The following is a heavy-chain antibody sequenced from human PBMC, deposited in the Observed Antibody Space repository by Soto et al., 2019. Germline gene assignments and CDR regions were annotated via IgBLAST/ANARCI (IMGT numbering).Heavy chain of an antibody. D-gene: IGHD3-16*02. CDR2: INAGNGNT. J-gene: IGHJ6*02. CDR3: AGVRDYYYGIGV. CDR1: GYTFISYA. Sequence: ASVKVSCKASGYTFISYAMHWVRQAPGQRLEWMGWINAGNGNTKYSQKFQGRVTITRDTSASTAYMELSSLTSDDTAIYFCAGVRDYYYGIGVWGQGTTVTVSS. V-gene: IGHV1-3*01.